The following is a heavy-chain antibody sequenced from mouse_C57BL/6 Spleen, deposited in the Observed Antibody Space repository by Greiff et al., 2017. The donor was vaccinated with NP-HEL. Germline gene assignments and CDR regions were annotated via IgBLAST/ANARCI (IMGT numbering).Heavy chain of an antibody. CDR1: GFSLTSYG. CDR2: IWSDGST. CDR3: ARHSYSNSAMDY. J-gene: IGHJ4*01. Sequence: QVQLKQSGPGLVAPSQSLSITCTVSGFSLTSYGVHWVRQPPGKGLEWLVVIWSDGSTTYNSALKSRLSISKDNSKSQVFLKMNSLQTDDTAMYYCARHSYSNSAMDYWGQGTSVTVSS. V-gene: IGHV2-6-1*01. D-gene: IGHD2-5*01.